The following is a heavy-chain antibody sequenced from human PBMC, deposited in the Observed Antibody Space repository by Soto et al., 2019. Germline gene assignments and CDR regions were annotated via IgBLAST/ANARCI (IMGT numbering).Heavy chain of an antibody. J-gene: IGHJ4*02. CDR3: ASLLRGHSGTGDY. D-gene: IGHD5-12*01. V-gene: IGHV1-69*12. CDR2: IIPIFGTA. Sequence: QVQLVQSGAEVKMPGSSVKVSCKASGGTVSSYAISWVRQAPGQGLEWMGGIIPIFGTAKYAQKFQGRVTITADESTSTAYMELSSLRSEDTAVYYCASLLRGHSGTGDYWGQGTLVTVSS. CDR1: GGTVSSYA.